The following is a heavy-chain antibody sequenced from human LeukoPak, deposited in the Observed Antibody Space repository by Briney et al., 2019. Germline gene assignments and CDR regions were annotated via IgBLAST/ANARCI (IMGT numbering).Heavy chain of an antibody. CDR1: DDSVSSSVYY. Sequence: PSETLSLTCIVSDDSVSSSVYYWGWVRQPPGKGLEWIGSIHYRGNTYYKPSLRSRVTISVDTSKNEFSLSLTSVTAADTAVYYCARGRVVVAATLDYWGQGTLVTVSS. CDR3: ARGRVVVAATLDY. D-gene: IGHD2-15*01. J-gene: IGHJ4*02. CDR2: IHYRGNT. V-gene: IGHV4-39*01.